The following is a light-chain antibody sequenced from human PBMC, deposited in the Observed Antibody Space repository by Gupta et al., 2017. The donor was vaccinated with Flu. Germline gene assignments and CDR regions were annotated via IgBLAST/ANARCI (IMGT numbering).Light chain of an antibody. CDR3: QQLNSDPRDFT. CDR1: QGISSY. Sequence: DIQLTQSPSFLSASVGDRVTITCRASQGISSYLAWYQQKPGKAPKLLIYAASTLQSGVPSRFSGSGSGTEFTLTISSLQPEDFATYYCQQLNSDPRDFTFGPGTKVDIK. CDR2: AAS. J-gene: IGKJ3*01. V-gene: IGKV1-9*01.